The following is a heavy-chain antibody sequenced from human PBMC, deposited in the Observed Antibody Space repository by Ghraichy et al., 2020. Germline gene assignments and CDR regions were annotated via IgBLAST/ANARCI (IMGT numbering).Heavy chain of an antibody. J-gene: IGHJ4*02. Sequence: ASVKVSCKASGYTFTSYGISWVRQAPGQGLEWMGWISAYNGNTNYAQKLQGRVTMTTDTSTSTAYMELRSLRSDDTAVYYCARDRPDSYIVVVVAATLDYWGQGTLVTVSS. CDR1: GYTFTSYG. CDR3: ARDRPDSYIVVVVAATLDY. CDR2: ISAYNGNT. V-gene: IGHV1-18*01. D-gene: IGHD2-15*01.